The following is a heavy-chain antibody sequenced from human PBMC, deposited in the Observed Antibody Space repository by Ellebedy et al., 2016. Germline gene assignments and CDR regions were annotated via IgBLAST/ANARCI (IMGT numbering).Heavy chain of an antibody. D-gene: IGHD2-2*01. CDR2: ISSSSSTI. V-gene: IGHV3-48*04. J-gene: IGHJ6*02. CDR1: GFTFSSYS. CDR3: ARGLVVVVPAAMPYYYYGMDV. Sequence: GESLKISXAASGFTFSSYSMNWVRQAPGKGLEWVSYISSSSSTIYYADSVKGRFTISRNNAKNSLYLQMNSLRAEDTAVYYCARGLVVVVPAAMPYYYYGMDVWGQGTTVTVSS.